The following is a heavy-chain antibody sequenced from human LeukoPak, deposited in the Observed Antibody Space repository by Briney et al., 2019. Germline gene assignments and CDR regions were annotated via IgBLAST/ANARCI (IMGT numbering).Heavy chain of an antibody. V-gene: IGHV5-51*01. Sequence: GASLKISGKGCGYSFTYYLSCWGRPLPGEGLELMGIIYPGGSDNRYNPSFQGQVTISADKSISTAYLQWSSLKASDTAMYYCARQLTSGWAPNYGMDVWGQGTTVTVSS. CDR3: ARQLTSGWAPNYGMDV. CDR2: IYPGGSDN. J-gene: IGHJ6*02. CDR1: GYSFTYYL. D-gene: IGHD6-19*01.